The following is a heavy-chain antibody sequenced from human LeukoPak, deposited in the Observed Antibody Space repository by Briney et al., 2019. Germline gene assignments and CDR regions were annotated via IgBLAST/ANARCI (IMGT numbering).Heavy chain of an antibody. CDR2: INHSGST. CDR1: GGSFSGYY. V-gene: IGHV4-34*01. CDR3: ARVQSPTYYDFWSGYLSY. J-gene: IGHJ4*02. Sequence: SETLSLTCAVYGGSFSGYYWSWIRQPPGKGLDWMGEINHSGSTNYNPSLKSRVTISVDTSKNQFSLKLSSVTAADTAVYYCARVQSPTYYDFWSGYLSYWGQGTLVTVSS. D-gene: IGHD3-3*01.